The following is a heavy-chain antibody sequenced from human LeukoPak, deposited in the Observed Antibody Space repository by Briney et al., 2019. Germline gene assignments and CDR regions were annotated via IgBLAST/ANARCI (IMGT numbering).Heavy chain of an antibody. J-gene: IGHJ4*02. CDR3: ARVNSMYYYGSGTGFDY. CDR2: INPNSGGT. D-gene: IGHD3-10*01. V-gene: IGHV1-2*02. CDR1: GYTFTGYY. Sequence: ASVKVSCKASGYTFTGYYMHWVRQAPGQGLERMGWINPNSGGTNYAQKFQGRVTMTRDTSISTAYMELSRLRSDDTAVYYCARVNSMYYYGSGTGFDYWGQGTLVTVSS.